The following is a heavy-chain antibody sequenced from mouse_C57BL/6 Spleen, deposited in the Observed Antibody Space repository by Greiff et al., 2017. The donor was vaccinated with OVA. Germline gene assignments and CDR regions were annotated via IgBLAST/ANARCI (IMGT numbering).Heavy chain of an antibody. D-gene: IGHD1-1*01. J-gene: IGHJ3*01. Sequence: QVQLQQSGAELVKPGASVKLSCKASGYTFTSYWMQWVKQRPGQGLEWIGEIDPSDSYTNYNQKFKGKATLTVDTSSSTAYMQLSSLTSEDSAVYYCARSRDYYDSSPHWGQGTLVTVSA. CDR3: ARSRDYYDSSPH. CDR1: GYTFTSYW. CDR2: IDPSDSYT. V-gene: IGHV1-50*01.